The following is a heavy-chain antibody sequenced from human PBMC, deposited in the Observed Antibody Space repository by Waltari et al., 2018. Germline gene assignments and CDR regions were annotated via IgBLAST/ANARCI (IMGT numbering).Heavy chain of an antibody. Sequence: EVQLVESGGGLVKPGGSLRLSCAASGFSFSSYTMNWVRQAPGKGLEWVSGISGSSNHQSYADSVKGRFTIPRDNAKNSLYLQMNSLRAEDTAVYFCAKQAIGVPVAVHGLDVWGQGTTVTVSS. CDR1: GFSFSSYT. CDR3: AKQAIGVPVAVHGLDV. J-gene: IGHJ6*02. D-gene: IGHD2-2*01. CDR2: ISGSSNHQ. V-gene: IGHV3-21*01.